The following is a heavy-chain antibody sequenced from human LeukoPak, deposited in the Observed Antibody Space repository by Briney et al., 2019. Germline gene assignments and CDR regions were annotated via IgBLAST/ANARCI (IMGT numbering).Heavy chain of an antibody. CDR3: ARDLSAVAGTGYFDL. J-gene: IGHJ2*01. CDR1: GGTFSSYA. V-gene: IGHV1-69*04. Sequence: SVKVSCKASGGTFSSYAISWVRPAPGQGLEWMGRIIPILNIADNAQKFQGRMTITADKSTSTAYMELSSLRSEDTAVYYCARDLSAVAGTGYFDLWGRGTLVTVSS. CDR2: IIPILNIA. D-gene: IGHD6-19*01.